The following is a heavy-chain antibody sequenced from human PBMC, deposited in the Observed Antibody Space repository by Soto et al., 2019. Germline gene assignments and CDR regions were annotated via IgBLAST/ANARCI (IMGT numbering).Heavy chain of an antibody. CDR1: GYSFTSYG. V-gene: IGHV1-18*01. CDR3: ATDPRGVSSSWSHTPKNYYGMDV. CDR2: ISAYNGNT. Sequence: ASVKVSWKTSGYSFTSYGISWVRQAPGHGLEWMGWISAYNGNTDYAQKFQGRVTMTTDTSASTAYMELRSLRSDDTAVYYCATDPRGVSSSWSHTPKNYYGMDVWGQGTTVTVSS. J-gene: IGHJ6*02. D-gene: IGHD6-13*01.